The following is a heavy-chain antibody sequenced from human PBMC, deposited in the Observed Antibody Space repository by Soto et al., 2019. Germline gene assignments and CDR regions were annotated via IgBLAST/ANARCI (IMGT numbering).Heavy chain of an antibody. J-gene: IGHJ5*02. CDR2: IYYSGST. D-gene: IGHD3-10*01. CDR3: ARLLLWFGEFSWFDP. Sequence: SETLSLTCTVSGGSISSYYWSWIRQPPGKGLEWIGYIYYSGSTNYNPSLKSRVTISVDTSKNQFSLKLSSVTAADTAVYYCARLLLWFGEFSWFDPWGQGTLVTVSS. CDR1: GGSISSYY. V-gene: IGHV4-59*08.